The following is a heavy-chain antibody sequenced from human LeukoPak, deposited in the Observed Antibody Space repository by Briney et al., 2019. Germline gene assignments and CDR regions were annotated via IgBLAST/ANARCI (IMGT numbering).Heavy chain of an antibody. CDR3: ARRDDYGGQYAMDV. D-gene: IGHD4-23*01. V-gene: IGHV4-59*01. Sequence: SETLSLTCTVSGGSISSFFWSWIRQPPGKGLEWIGSIHYSGDTKYNPFLKSRVSLSVDTSKQQFSLRLCSVTAADTAVYYCARRDDYGGQYAMDVWGQGTTVTVSS. CDR1: GGSISSFF. CDR2: IHYSGDT. J-gene: IGHJ6*02.